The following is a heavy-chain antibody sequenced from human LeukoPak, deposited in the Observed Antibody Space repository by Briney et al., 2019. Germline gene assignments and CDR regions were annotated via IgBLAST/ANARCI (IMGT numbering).Heavy chain of an antibody. J-gene: IGHJ4*02. CDR3: ARGRSTGYPYYFEY. CDR1: GYTFTSYD. D-gene: IGHD5-12*01. Sequence: AAVQVSCQPCGYTFTSYDINWVRQASGQGLDWMGWIHLKRGSTGYAQKCQGRVTITRNTSISTAYLELSGLRSEDTAVYYCARGRSTGYPYYFEYWGQGTLVTVSS. V-gene: IGHV1-8*03. CDR2: IHLKRGST.